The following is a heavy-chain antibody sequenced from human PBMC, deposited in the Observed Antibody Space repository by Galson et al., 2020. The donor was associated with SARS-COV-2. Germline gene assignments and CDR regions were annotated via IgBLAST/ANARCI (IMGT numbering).Heavy chain of an antibody. Sequence: GGSLRLSCAASGFTFNDYYMTWIRQAPGKGLEWVSYISGSGRTIHYADSVKGRFTVSRDNAKNSLYLQMKYLRAEDTAVYFCARDHDDYGREGGMDVWGQGTTVTVSS. D-gene: IGHD4-17*01. V-gene: IGHV3-11*01. CDR3: ARDHDDYGREGGMDV. J-gene: IGHJ6*02. CDR2: ISGSGRTI. CDR1: GFTFNDYY.